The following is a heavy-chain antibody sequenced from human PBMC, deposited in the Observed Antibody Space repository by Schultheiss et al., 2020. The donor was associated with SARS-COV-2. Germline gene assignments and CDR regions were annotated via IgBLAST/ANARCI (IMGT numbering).Heavy chain of an antibody. CDR2: IYYSGST. J-gene: IGHJ4*02. CDR1: GGSVSSGSYC. CDR3: AREEMSGYLDY. Sequence: SETLSLTCTVSGGSVSSGSYCWSWIRQPPGRGLEWIGYIYYSGSTNYNPSLKSRVTMSVDTSKNQFSLKLSSVTAADTAVYFCAREEMSGYLDYWGQGTLVTVSS. V-gene: IGHV4-61*01. D-gene: IGHD3-3*01.